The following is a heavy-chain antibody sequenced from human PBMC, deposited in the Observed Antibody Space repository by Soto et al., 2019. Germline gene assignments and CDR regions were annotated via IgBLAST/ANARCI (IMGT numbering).Heavy chain of an antibody. V-gene: IGHV5-51*01. J-gene: IGHJ6*02. Sequence: PGESLKISCKGSGFSFTTYWIAWVRQMPGKGLEWMGIIYPGDSDTRYSPSFQGQVTISADKSINSVYLQWSSLKASDTATYYCARLGFNYDFLSGYYNVQHYYGIDVWGQGSTVIVSS. CDR2: IYPGDSDT. D-gene: IGHD3-3*01. CDR3: ARLGFNYDFLSGYYNVQHYYGIDV. CDR1: GFSFTTYW.